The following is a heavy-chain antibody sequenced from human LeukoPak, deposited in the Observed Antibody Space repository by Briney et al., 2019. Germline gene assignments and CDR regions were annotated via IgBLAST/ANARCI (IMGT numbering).Heavy chain of an antibody. CDR3: AKSSGSSWYWFYYYGMDV. V-gene: IGHV3-30*18. D-gene: IGHD6-13*01. J-gene: IGHJ6*02. Sequence: GRSLRLSCAASGFTFSSYGMHWVRQAPGKGLEWVAVISYDGSNKYYADSVKGRFTISRDNSKNTLYLQMNSLRAEDTAVYYCAKSSGSSWYWFYYYGMDVWGQGTTVTVSS. CDR1: GFTFSSYG. CDR2: ISYDGSNK.